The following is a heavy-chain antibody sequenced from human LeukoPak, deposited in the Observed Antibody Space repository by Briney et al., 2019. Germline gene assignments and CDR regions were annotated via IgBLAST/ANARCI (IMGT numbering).Heavy chain of an antibody. V-gene: IGHV4-59*08. CDR2: IYYSGST. D-gene: IGHD3-10*01. Sequence: PSETLSLTCTVSGGSISSYYWSWIRQPPGKGLEWIGYIYYSGSTNYNPSLKSRVTISVDTSKNQFSLKLSSVTAADTAVYYCARLRVVRGVINYGMDVWGQGTTVTVSS. J-gene: IGHJ6*02. CDR3: ARLRVVRGVINYGMDV. CDR1: GGSISSYY.